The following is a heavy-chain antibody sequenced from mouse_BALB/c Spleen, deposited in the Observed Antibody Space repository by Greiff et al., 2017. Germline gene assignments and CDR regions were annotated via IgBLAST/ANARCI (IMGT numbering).Heavy chain of an antibody. D-gene: IGHD2-1*01. CDR3: ARDAYGNYLYYFDV. CDR2: ISDGGSYT. Sequence: EVHLVESGGGLVKPGGSLKLSCAASGFTFSDYYMYWVRQTPEKRLEWVATISDGGSYTYYPDSVKGRFTISRDNAKNNLYLQMSSLKSEDTAMYYCARDAYGNYLYYFDVWGAGTTVTVSS. CDR1: GFTFSDYY. J-gene: IGHJ1*01. V-gene: IGHV5-4*02.